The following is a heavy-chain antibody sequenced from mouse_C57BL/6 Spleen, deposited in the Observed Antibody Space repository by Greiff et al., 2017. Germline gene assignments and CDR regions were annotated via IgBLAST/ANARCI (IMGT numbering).Heavy chain of an antibody. D-gene: IGHD2-2*01. Sequence: VKLVESGPGLVKPSQSLFLTFSITGFPITSGYYWIWIRQSPGKPLEWMGYITHSGETFYNPSLQSPISITRETSKNQFFLQLNSVTTEDTAMYYCAGEGWLRQGMDDWGQGTSVTVSS. V-gene: IGHV12-3*01. CDR2: ITHSGET. J-gene: IGHJ4*01. CDR3: AGEGWLRQGMDD. CDR1: GFPITSGYY.